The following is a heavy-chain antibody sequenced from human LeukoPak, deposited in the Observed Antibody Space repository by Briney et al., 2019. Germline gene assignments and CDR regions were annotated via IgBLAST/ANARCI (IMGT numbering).Heavy chain of an antibody. V-gene: IGHV4-4*02. CDR1: GGSISSSNW. J-gene: IGHJ6*03. CDR2: IYHSGST. D-gene: IGHD2-21*02. CDR3: ARGNIYCGGDCYPPDYYYYYMDV. Sequence: SETLSLTCAVSGGSISSSNWWSWVRQPPGKGLEWIGEIYHSGSTNYNPSLKSRVTISVDTSKNQFSLKLSSVTAADTAVYYCARGNIYCGGDCYPPDYYYYYMDVWGKGTTVTVSS.